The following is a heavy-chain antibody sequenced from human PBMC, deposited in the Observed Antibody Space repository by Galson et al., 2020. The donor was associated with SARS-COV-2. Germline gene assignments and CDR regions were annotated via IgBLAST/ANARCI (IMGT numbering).Heavy chain of an antibody. CDR2: TYYSPKWIN. V-gene: IGHV6-1*01. Sequence: SQTLSLTPVLPGDSVPSYRGARNSTTPSPSTGLDWLGRTYYSPKWINDYAVSVKNRITINPDTSKNQFSLQLTSVPPEDTAVYYCAGGLWHYGMAVWGQGTTVTVSS. CDR3: AGGLWHYGMAV. CDR1: GDSVPSYRGA. J-gene: IGHJ6*02.